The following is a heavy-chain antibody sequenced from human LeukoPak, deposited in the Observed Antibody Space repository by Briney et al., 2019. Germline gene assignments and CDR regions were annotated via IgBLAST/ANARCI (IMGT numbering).Heavy chain of an antibody. Sequence: SETLSLTCAVYGGSFSGYYWSWIRQPPGKGLEWIGEINHSGSTNYNPSLKSRVTISVDTSKNQFSLKLSSVTAADTDVYYCAPLLFPGYWGQGTLVTVSS. V-gene: IGHV4-34*01. CDR3: APLLFPGY. D-gene: IGHD2-15*01. CDR2: INHSGST. CDR1: GGSFSGYY. J-gene: IGHJ4*02.